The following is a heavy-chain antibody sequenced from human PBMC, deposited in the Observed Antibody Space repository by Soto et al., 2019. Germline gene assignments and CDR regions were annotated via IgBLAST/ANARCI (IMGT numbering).Heavy chain of an antibody. Sequence: SETLSLTCTVSGGSISSGDYSWSWVRQSPGKGLEWIGHIYNSGITYYNPSLKSRVVISIDTSRNQFSLRLNSLTAADTAVYYCARHPGSIAVADYYFDYWGQGTLVTVSS. J-gene: IGHJ4*02. CDR2: IYNSGIT. CDR1: GGSISSGDYS. V-gene: IGHV4-30-4*01. D-gene: IGHD6-19*01. CDR3: ARHPGSIAVADYYFDY.